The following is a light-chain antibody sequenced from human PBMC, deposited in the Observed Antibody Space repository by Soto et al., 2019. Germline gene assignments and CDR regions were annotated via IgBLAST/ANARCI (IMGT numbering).Light chain of an antibody. CDR1: ESVSSN. Sequence: ETVMTQSAATLSVSPGERATLSCRASESVSSNLVWYQQKPGQAPRLLIYGASTRVTGIPARFTGSGSGTEFTLTISSLQSEDLAVYYCQQYKSWPRTFGQGTKVEIK. CDR2: GAS. V-gene: IGKV3-15*01. J-gene: IGKJ1*01. CDR3: QQYKSWPRT.